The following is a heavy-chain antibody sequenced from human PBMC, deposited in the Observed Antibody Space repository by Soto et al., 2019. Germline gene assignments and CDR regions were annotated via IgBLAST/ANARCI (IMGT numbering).Heavy chain of an antibody. CDR3: TRVPNYGDYEEN. Sequence: LRLSCAASGFTFSGSAMHWVRQASGKGLEWVGRIRSKANSYATAYAASVKGRFTISRDDSKNTAYLQMNSLKTEDTAVYYCTRVPNYGDYEENWGQGTLVTVSS. CDR1: GFTFSGSA. CDR2: IRSKANSYAT. J-gene: IGHJ4*02. D-gene: IGHD4-17*01. V-gene: IGHV3-73*01.